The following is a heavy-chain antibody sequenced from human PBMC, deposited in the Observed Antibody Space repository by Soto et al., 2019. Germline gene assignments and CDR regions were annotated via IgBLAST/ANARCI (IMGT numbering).Heavy chain of an antibody. CDR1: GGSSTSHY. V-gene: IGHV4-59*08. CDR2: IHHSGST. D-gene: IGHD3-10*01. Sequence: PLETLSLTCSVSGGSSTSHYCSWFRQPPGKGLEWIGYIHHSGSTSYNPSLKSRVTMSVDTSKNQFSLKVSSVTAADTALYYCARQGFGQLHGLVDVWGPGTTVTVSS. J-gene: IGHJ6*02. CDR3: ARQGFGQLHGLVDV.